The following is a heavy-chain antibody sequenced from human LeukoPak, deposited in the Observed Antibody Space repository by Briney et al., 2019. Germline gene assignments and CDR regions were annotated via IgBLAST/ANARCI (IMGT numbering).Heavy chain of an antibody. CDR3: VRSIVGATRFDY. D-gene: IGHD1-26*01. V-gene: IGHV3-23*01. J-gene: IGHJ4*02. CDR2: ISGSGGST. Sequence: HPGGSLRLSCAASGFTFSSYAMSWVRQAPGKGLEWVSAISGSGGSTYYADSVKGRFTISRDNAKNSLYLQMNSLRVEDTAVYYCVRSIVGATRFDYWGQGTLVTVSS. CDR1: GFTFSSYA.